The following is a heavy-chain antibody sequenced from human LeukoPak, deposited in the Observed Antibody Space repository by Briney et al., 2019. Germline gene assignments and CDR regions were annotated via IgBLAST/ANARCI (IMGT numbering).Heavy chain of an antibody. D-gene: IGHD3-22*01. CDR3: AKSNGYGLIDI. CDR1: GGSFSGNY. V-gene: IGHV4-34*01. Sequence: SSETLSLTCAVYGGSFSGNYWTWIRQPPGKGLEWIGEINHSGRTNYNPSLKSRVTISLDTSRNQFSLKLNSVTAADTAVYYCAKSNGYGLIDIWGQGTMVTVSS. CDR2: INHSGRT. J-gene: IGHJ3*02.